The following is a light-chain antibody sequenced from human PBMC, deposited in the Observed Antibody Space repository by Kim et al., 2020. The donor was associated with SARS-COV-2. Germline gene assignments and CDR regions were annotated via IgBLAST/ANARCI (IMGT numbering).Light chain of an antibody. CDR1: NIGSKS. CDR3: QVWDNSSDHVV. V-gene: IGLV3-21*04. J-gene: IGLJ2*01. CDR2: YDS. Sequence: APGKTARLTCGGNNIGSKSVHWYQQKPGQAPVLVIYYDSDRPSGIPERFSGSNSGNTATLTISRVEAGDEADYYCQVWDNSSDHVVFGGGTQLTVL.